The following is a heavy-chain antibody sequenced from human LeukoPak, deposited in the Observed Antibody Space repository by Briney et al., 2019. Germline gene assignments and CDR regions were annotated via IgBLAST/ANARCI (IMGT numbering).Heavy chain of an antibody. CDR3: AKALMIRGLINYYSGMDV. CDR2: ISGGGGRT. J-gene: IGHJ6*04. V-gene: IGHV3-23*01. D-gene: IGHD3-10*01. Sequence: GGSLRLSCAASGISFSTYDMSWVRQAPGKGLEWVSGISGGGGRTYYADSVKGRFTISRDNSKNTLYLQMNSLRAEDTAVYSCAKALMIRGLINYYSGMDVWGTGTTVTVSS. CDR1: GISFSTYD.